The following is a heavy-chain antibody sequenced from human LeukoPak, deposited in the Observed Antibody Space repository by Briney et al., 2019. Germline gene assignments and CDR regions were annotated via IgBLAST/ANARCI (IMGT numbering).Heavy chain of an antibody. J-gene: IGHJ4*02. CDR2: LNWNGGST. V-gene: IGHV3-20*04. CDR3: ARGYSGSYSDY. D-gene: IGHD1-26*01. Sequence: GGSLRLSCAASGFTFDDYGMSWARQAPGKGLEWVSGLNWNGGSTGYADSVMGRFTISRDNAKNSLYLQMNSLRAEDTALYYCARGYSGSYSDYWGQGTLVTVSS. CDR1: GFTFDDYG.